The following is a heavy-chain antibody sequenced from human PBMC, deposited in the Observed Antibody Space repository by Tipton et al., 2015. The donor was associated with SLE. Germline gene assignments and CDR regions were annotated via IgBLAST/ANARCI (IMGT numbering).Heavy chain of an antibody. CDR3: ARRMGSPHITAPNFFDS. D-gene: IGHD2-21*02. V-gene: IGHV3-21*04. Sequence: SLRLSCEGSGFGFSSYTLNWVRQAPGKGLEWVAAIHYSRSSTYYADSETYYADSAKGRFTISRDDAKESLYLQISSLRVEETAVYYCARRMGSPHITAPNFFDSWGQGTLVTVSS. CDR1: GFGFSSYT. J-gene: IGHJ4*02. CDR2: IHYSRSSTYYADSET.